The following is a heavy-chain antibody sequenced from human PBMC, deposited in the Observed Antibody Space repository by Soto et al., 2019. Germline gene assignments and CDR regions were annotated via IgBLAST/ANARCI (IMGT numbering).Heavy chain of an antibody. Sequence: ASVKVSFKASGYTFTSYYMHWVRQAPGQGLEWMGIINPSGGSTSYAQKFQGRVTMTRDTSTSTVYMELSSLRSEDTAVYYCASPSSTYYDFWDPYGMDVWGQGTTVTVSS. CDR3: ASPSSTYYDFWDPYGMDV. CDR1: GYTFTSYY. J-gene: IGHJ6*02. V-gene: IGHV1-46*01. CDR2: INPSGGST. D-gene: IGHD3-3*01.